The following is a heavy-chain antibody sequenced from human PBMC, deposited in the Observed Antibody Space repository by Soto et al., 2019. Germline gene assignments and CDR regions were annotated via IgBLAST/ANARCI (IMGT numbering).Heavy chain of an antibody. J-gene: IGHJ6*02. CDR1: GFAFSSYA. V-gene: IGHV3-23*01. D-gene: IGHD2-2*02. CDR3: AKDRVPAAIPNYYYYGMDV. Sequence: GGSLRLSCAASGFAFSSYAMAWVRQAPGKGLEWVSSITGSGGSTYFAVSVMGRFSISRDNSQKTVSLQMDSLRAEDTAVYYCAKDRVPAAIPNYYYYGMDVWGQGTTVTVSS. CDR2: ITGSGGST.